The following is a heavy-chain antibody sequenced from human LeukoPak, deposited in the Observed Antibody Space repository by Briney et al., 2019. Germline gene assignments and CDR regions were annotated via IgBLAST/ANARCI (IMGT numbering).Heavy chain of an antibody. V-gene: IGHV3-11*03. Sequence: GGSLRLSCAASGFTFSDYYMTWIRQAPGRGLEWISYINGSSSDTKYADSVKGRFTISRDNAKNSVYLLMNSLRAEDTAVYYCARRGTTYCTVDSCHPNWFDPWGQGTLVAVSS. CDR1: GFTFSDYY. CDR2: INGSSSDT. D-gene: IGHD2-15*01. CDR3: ARRGTTYCTVDSCHPNWFDP. J-gene: IGHJ5*02.